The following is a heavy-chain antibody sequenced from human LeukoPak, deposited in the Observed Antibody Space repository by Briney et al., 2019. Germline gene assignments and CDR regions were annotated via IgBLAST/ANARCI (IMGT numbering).Heavy chain of an antibody. J-gene: IGHJ5*02. CDR2: FDPEDGET. V-gene: IGHV1-24*01. Sequence: ASVKVSCKVSGDTLTELSMHWVRQAPGKGLEWMGGFDPEDGETIYAQKFQGRVTMTEDTSTDTAYMELSSLRSEDTAVYYCATAVVVLAARGYWFDPWGQGTLVTVSS. CDR3: ATAVVVLAARGYWFDP. D-gene: IGHD2-15*01. CDR1: GDTLTELS.